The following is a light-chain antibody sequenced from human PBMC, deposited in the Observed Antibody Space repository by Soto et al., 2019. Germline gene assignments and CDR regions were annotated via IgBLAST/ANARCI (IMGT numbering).Light chain of an antibody. CDR2: KIS. J-gene: IGKJ2*01. Sequence: DLVLTQTPLSSPVTLGQPASISCRSSQSLVHSDGNTYFNWLHQRPGQPTRLLIYKISKRFPEVPDRFSGSGSGKDFPLKISRVEAEDVGVYYCLQATQSYTFGQGTKLEIE. CDR1: QSLVHSDGNTY. V-gene: IGKV2-24*01. CDR3: LQATQSYT.